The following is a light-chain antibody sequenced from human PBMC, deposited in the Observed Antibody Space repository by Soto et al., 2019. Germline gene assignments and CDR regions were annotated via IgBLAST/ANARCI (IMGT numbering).Light chain of an antibody. CDR1: QGISSY. V-gene: IGKV1-9*01. J-gene: IGKJ3*01. Sequence: IQLTQSPSSLSVSVGDRVTITCRASQGISSYLAWYQQKPGKAPKLLIYAASTLQSGVPSRFSGSGSGTDFTLTITNLQPEDFATYYCQHLNSYLFTFGPGTKVDIK. CDR2: AAS. CDR3: QHLNSYLFT.